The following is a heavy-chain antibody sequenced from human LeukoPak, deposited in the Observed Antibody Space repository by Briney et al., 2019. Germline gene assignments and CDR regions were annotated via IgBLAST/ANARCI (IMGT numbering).Heavy chain of an antibody. D-gene: IGHD4-17*01. V-gene: IGHV4-4*07. Sequence: SETQSLTCTVSGGPINSYYWSWIRQPAGKGLEWIGRIYTSGSTNYNPSLKSRVTMSVDTSKNQFSLKLSSVTAADTAVYYCARDLLHDYADSTGYWGQGTLVTVSS. CDR1: GGPINSYY. J-gene: IGHJ4*02. CDR3: ARDLLHDYADSTGY. CDR2: IYTSGST.